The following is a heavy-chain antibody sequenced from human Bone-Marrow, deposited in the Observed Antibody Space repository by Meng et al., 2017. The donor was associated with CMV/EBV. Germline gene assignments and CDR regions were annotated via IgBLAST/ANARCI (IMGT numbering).Heavy chain of an antibody. CDR1: GYTFTSYY. CDR3: ARDVRSSSWTHRYYYYGMDV. V-gene: IGHV1-46*01. D-gene: IGHD6-13*01. J-gene: IGHJ6*01. Sequence: ASVKVSCKASGYTFTSYYMHWVRQAPGQGLEWMGIINPSGGSTSYAQKFQGRVTMTRDTSTSTVYMELSSLRSEDTAVYYCARDVRSSSWTHRYYYYGMDVWGQGTTVTVYS. CDR2: INPSGGST.